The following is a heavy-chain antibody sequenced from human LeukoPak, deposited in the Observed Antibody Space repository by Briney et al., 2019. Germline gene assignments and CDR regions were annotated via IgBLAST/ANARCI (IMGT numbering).Heavy chain of an antibody. CDR2: TRSKANSYAT. Sequence: PGGSLRLSCAASGFTFSGSAMHWVRQASGKGLEWVGRTRSKANSYATAYAASVKGRFTISRDDSKNTAYLQMNSLKTEDTAVYYCTRHAIDSSGHNYYGMDVWGQGTTVTVSS. CDR1: GFTFSGSA. D-gene: IGHD6-19*01. J-gene: IGHJ6*02. CDR3: TRHAIDSSGHNYYGMDV. V-gene: IGHV3-73*01.